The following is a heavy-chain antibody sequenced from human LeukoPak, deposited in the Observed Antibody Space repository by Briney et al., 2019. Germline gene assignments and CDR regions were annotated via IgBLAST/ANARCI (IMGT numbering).Heavy chain of an antibody. CDR2: IYHRGSP. J-gene: IGHJ5*02. Sequence: PSETLSLTCAVSFYSISTDSYWGWIRQPPGEGLEWIGTIYHRGSPYYNPSLKSRVTISVDTSNNQFSLKVSSVTAADTAVYYCARANGSGSYHPVSWGQGTLVTVSS. V-gene: IGHV4-38-2*01. CDR3: ARANGSGSYHPVS. CDR1: FYSISTDSY. D-gene: IGHD3-10*01.